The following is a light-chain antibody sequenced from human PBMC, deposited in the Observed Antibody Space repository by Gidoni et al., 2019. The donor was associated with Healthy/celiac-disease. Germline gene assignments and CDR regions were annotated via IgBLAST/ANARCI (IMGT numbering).Light chain of an antibody. V-gene: IGKV1-27*01. J-gene: IGKJ4*01. CDR1: HGISNY. CDR2: AAS. Sequence: DIKMTQSPSSLSASVGDRVTITCRASHGISNYLAWYQQKPGKVPKLLIYAASTLQSGVPSRFSGSGSGTEFTLTISSLQPEDVATYYCQKYNSAPHTFGGGTKVEIK. CDR3: QKYNSAPHT.